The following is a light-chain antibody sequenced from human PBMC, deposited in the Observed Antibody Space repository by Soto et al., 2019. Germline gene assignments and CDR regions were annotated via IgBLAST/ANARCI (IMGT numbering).Light chain of an antibody. CDR1: QSVSSSY. CDR3: QQYGSSET. Sequence: EIVLTQSPGTLSLSPGERATLSCRASQSVSSSYLAWYQQKPGLAPRLLIYDASSRATGIPDRFSGSGSGTDFTLTISRLEPEDFAVYYCQQYGSSETFGQGAKVDIK. V-gene: IGKV3D-20*01. J-gene: IGKJ1*01. CDR2: DAS.